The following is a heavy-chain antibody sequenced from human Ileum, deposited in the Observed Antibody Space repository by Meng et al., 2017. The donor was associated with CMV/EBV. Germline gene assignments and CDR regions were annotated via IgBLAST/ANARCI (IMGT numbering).Heavy chain of an antibody. J-gene: IGHJ4*02. D-gene: IGHD1-1*01. Sequence: SGFTFTDYLMHWVRQAPGKGLEWVAVISYDGTGEYFADYVKGRFTISRDNSKNTLYLQMDSLRAEDTALYYCAREGGRARGYDSPDLWGEGTLVTVSS. V-gene: IGHV3-30*04. CDR3: AREGGRARGYDSPDL. CDR1: GFTFTDYL. CDR2: ISYDGTGE.